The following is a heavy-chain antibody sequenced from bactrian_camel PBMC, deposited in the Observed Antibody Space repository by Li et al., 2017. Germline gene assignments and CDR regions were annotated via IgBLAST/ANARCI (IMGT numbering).Heavy chain of an antibody. D-gene: IGHD7*01. Sequence: HVQLVESGGGSVQAGGSLRLSCVFSGYSYKSFSMGWFRERSEGVAALDTEGRKMYADSVKGRFTISKDNARNWLDLQMESLEPGDTARYYCAAGGTYCQDYWGQGTQVTVS. J-gene: IGHJ4*01. CDR1: GYSYKSFS. CDR2: LDTEGRK. V-gene: IGHV3S53*01. CDR3: AAGGTYCQDY.